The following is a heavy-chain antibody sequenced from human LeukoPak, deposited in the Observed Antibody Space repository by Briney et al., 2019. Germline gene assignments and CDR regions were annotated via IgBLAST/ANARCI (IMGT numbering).Heavy chain of an antibody. CDR1: GFTFDDYA. J-gene: IGHJ4*02. CDR2: ISGDGGST. D-gene: IGHD5-18*01. Sequence: GGSLRLSCAASGFTFDDYAMHWVRQAPGKGLEWVSLISGDGGSTYYADSVKGRFTISRDNSKNSLYLQMNSLRTEDTALYYCAQSPDTAMVNFDYWGQGTLVTVSS. V-gene: IGHV3-43*02. CDR3: AQSPDTAMVNFDY.